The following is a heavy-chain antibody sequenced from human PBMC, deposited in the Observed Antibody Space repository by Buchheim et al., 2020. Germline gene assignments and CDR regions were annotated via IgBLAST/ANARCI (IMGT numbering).Heavy chain of an antibody. D-gene: IGHD3-16*02. CDR3: ARDNFNDRWDV. CDR2: ITATSGTI. Sequence: EVQLVESGGGLVQPGGSLRLSCAASDFTFSSYHMNWVRQAPGKGLQWVSYITATSGTIYYADPVKGRFTISRDNAKNLLYLEMNSLRAEDSAVYYCARDNFNDRWDVWGQGT. V-gene: IGHV3-48*01. CDR1: DFTFSSYH. J-gene: IGHJ6*02.